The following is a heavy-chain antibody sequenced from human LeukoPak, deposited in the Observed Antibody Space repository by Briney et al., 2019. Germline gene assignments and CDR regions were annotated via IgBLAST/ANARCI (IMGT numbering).Heavy chain of an antibody. J-gene: IGHJ4*02. V-gene: IGHV5-51*01. CDR1: GYSLSNYW. CDR2: IYPGDSDT. Sequence: GESLKIPLKGPGYSLSNYWIEWVRQMPGKGLEWRGIIYPGDSDTRYSPSFQAQVTISADNSISTAYLQWSSLEASDTAKYYWARLWGGGTAYSPTDYWGQGTLVTVSS. CDR3: ARLWGGGTAYSPTDY. D-gene: IGHD3-16*01.